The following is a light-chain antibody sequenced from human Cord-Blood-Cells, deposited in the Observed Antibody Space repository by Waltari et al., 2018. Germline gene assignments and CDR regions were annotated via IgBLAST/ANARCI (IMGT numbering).Light chain of an antibody. CDR3: QQYYSTPHT. J-gene: IGKJ2*01. Sequence: DIVMTQSPDSLAVSLGERATINCKSSQSVLYSSNNKNYLDWDQQKPGQPPKLLIYWASTRESGVPDRFSGSGSGTDFTLTISSLQAEDVAVYYCQQYYSTPHTFGQGTKLEIK. V-gene: IGKV4-1*01. CDR1: QSVLYSSNNKNY. CDR2: WAS.